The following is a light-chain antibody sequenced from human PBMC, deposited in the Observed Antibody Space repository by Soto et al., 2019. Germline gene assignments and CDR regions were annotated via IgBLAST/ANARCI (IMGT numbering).Light chain of an antibody. CDR2: AAS. CDR1: QNINTR. CDR3: QQAYNHPVT. Sequence: DIQMTQSPSSLSASVGDRVSITCRASQNINTRLNWFQQRPGEVPNLLIYAASTLHSGVPSRFSGSGYGTDFTLTISSLQPEDFATYYCQQAYNHPVTFGQGTRLDIK. J-gene: IGKJ5*01. V-gene: IGKV1-39*01.